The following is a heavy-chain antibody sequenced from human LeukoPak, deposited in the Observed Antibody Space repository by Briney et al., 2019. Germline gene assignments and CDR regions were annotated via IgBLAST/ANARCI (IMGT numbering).Heavy chain of an antibody. Sequence: GGSLRLSCAASGFTFSSYSMNWVRQAPGKGLGWVSSISSSSSYIYYADSVKGRFTISRDNAKNSLYLQMNSLRAEDTAVYYCARDRGYYDSSGYTPIDYWGQGTLVTVSS. J-gene: IGHJ4*02. CDR1: GFTFSSYS. CDR3: ARDRGYYDSSGYTPIDY. D-gene: IGHD3-22*01. V-gene: IGHV3-21*01. CDR2: ISSSSSYI.